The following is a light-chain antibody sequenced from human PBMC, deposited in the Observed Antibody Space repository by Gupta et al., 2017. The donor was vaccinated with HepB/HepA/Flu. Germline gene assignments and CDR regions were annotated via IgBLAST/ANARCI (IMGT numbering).Light chain of an antibody. J-gene: IGLJ1*01. CDR3: SSYAGFNTYV. CDR2: DVV. V-gene: IGLV2-11*01. CDR1: TSAIGLYTY. Sequence: QSDLSQPRSVSGSPGQSATISCSGTTSAIGLYTYISWFQHRPGELPKLLIYDVVKRPSGVPDRFSGSKSGVTASLTISGLQSDDEADYYCSSYAGFNTYVFGSGTTVTVL.